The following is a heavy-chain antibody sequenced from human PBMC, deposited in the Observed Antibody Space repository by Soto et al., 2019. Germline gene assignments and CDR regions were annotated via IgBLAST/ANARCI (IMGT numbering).Heavy chain of an antibody. CDR2: ITWNGGRV. CDR1: GFTFDDYA. CDR3: TRVAPIHLIGYSGWFGP. J-gene: IGHJ5*02. Sequence: EVQLVESGGGLVQPGRSLRLSCAVSGFTFDDYAMHWVRQAPGKGLEWVSGITWNGGRVGYADSVKGRFTISRDNAGNSLYLQMKSLKPEDTALYYCTRVAPIHLIGYSGWFGPWGQGTLVTVSS. V-gene: IGHV3-9*01. D-gene: IGHD3-9*01.